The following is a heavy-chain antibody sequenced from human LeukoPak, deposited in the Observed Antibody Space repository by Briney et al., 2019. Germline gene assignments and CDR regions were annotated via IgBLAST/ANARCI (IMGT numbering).Heavy chain of an antibody. D-gene: IGHD6-6*01. Sequence: GASVKVSCKASGYTFTSYDINGVRQASGQGLEWMGWMNPNSGNTGYAQKFQGRVTITRNTSTSTAYMELSSLRSEDTAVYYCARGTAEYSSSYAYWGHGTLVTVSS. CDR1: GYTFTSYD. J-gene: IGHJ4*01. CDR3: ARGTAEYSSSYAY. CDR2: MNPNSGNT. V-gene: IGHV1-8*01.